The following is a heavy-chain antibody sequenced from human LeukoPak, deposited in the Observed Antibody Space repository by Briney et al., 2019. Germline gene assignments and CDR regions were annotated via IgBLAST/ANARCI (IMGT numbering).Heavy chain of an antibody. J-gene: IGHJ4*02. CDR1: GYTFSGSY. Sequence: ASVKVSCKASGYTFSGSYIHWVRQAPGQGLEWLGRINPNSGDTNYAQKFQGRVTMTRDTSISTAYMELSRLRSDDTAVYYCARNYYDSSGLLAYWGQGTLVTVSS. D-gene: IGHD3-22*01. CDR2: INPNSGDT. V-gene: IGHV1-2*06. CDR3: ARNYYDSSGLLAY.